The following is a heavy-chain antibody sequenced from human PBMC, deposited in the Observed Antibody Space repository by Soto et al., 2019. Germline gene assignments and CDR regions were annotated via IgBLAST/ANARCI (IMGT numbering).Heavy chain of an antibody. D-gene: IGHD1-26*01. CDR3: ARDIVGATPDGFDI. Sequence: PGESLKISCKGSGYSFTSCWISWVRQMPGKGLEWMGRIDPSDSYTNYSPSFQGHVTISADKSISTAYLQWSSLKASDTAMYYCARDIVGATPDGFDIWGQGTMVTVSS. CDR1: GYSFTSCW. V-gene: IGHV5-10-1*01. J-gene: IGHJ3*02. CDR2: IDPSDSYT.